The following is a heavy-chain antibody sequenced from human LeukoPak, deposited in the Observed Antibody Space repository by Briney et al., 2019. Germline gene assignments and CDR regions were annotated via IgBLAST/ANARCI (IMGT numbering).Heavy chain of an antibody. V-gene: IGHV1-3*03. CDR2: INPDTGYA. CDR3: TLYNH. J-gene: IGHJ4*02. CDR1: GYTFSNHD. D-gene: IGHD1-14*01. Sequence: GASVKVSCKASGYTFSNHDMHWVRQAPGHSLEWVGCINPDTGYAKYSHEFQGGVTITSDTAASTAYMELGSLTSEDMAVYYCTLYNHWGQGTLITVSS.